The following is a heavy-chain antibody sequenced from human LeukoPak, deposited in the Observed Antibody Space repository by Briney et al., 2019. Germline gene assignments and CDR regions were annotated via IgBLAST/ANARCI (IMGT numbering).Heavy chain of an antibody. J-gene: IGHJ4*02. D-gene: IGHD6-13*01. CDR2: INHSGST. CDR1: GGSFSGYY. V-gene: IGHV4-34*01. CDR3: ARGRGAAAGTMGY. Sequence: SETLSLTCAVYGGSFSGYYWRWSRQPPGKGLVWIGEINHSGSTNYNPSLKSRVTISVDTSKNQFSLKLSSVTAADTAVYYCARGRGAAAGTMGYWGQGTLVTVSS.